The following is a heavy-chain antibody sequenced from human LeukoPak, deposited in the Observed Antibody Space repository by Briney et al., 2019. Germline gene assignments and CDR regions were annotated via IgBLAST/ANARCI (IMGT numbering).Heavy chain of an antibody. D-gene: IGHD1-1*01. CDR2: INHSGST. Sequence: SETLSLTCAVYGGSFSGYYWSWIRQPPGKGLEWIGEINHSGSTNYNPSLKSRVTISVDTSKNQFSLKLSSVTAADTAVYYCARTTTLFYYYGMDVWGQGTTVTVSS. J-gene: IGHJ6*02. CDR3: ARTTTLFYYYGMDV. V-gene: IGHV4-34*01. CDR1: GGSFSGYY.